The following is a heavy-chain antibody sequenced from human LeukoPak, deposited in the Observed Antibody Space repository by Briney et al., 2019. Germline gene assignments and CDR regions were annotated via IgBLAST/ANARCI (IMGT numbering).Heavy chain of an antibody. CDR2: IIPIFGTA. CDR1: GGTFSSYA. J-gene: IGHJ4*02. V-gene: IGHV1-69*13. CDR3: ARGPDRVDWSGYYTGGAGFDY. D-gene: IGHD3-3*01. Sequence: GASVKVSCKASGGTFSSYAISWVRQAPGQGLEWMGGIIPIFGTANYAQKFQGRVTITADESTSTAYMELSSLRSEDTAVYYCARGPDRVDWSGYYTGGAGFDYWGQGTLVTVSS.